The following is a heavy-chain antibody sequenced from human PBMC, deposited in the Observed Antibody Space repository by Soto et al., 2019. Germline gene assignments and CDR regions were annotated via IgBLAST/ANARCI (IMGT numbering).Heavy chain of an antibody. J-gene: IGHJ4*02. D-gene: IGHD3-3*01. CDR2: ISSSSSYI. CDR3: AAFDFWSGMGGYYFDY. V-gene: IGHV3-21*01. Sequence: GGSLRLSCAASGFTFSSYSMNWVRQAPGKGLEWVSSISSSSSYIYYADSVKGRFTISRDNAKNSLYLQMNSLRAEDTAVYYCAAFDFWSGMGGYYFDYWGQGTLVTVS. CDR1: GFTFSSYS.